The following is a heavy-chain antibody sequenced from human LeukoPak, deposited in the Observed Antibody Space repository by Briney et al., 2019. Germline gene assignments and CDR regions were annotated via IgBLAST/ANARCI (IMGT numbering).Heavy chain of an antibody. Sequence: GGSLRLSCAASGFTFSSYGMHWVRQAPGKGLEWVAVISYDGSNKYYADSVKGRFTISRDNSKNTLYLQMNSLRAEDTAVYYCAKGGYSGYDPEGGDYFDYWGQGTLVTVSS. CDR3: AKGGYSGYDPEGGDYFDY. D-gene: IGHD5-12*01. CDR2: ISYDGSNK. J-gene: IGHJ4*02. CDR1: GFTFSSYG. V-gene: IGHV3-30*18.